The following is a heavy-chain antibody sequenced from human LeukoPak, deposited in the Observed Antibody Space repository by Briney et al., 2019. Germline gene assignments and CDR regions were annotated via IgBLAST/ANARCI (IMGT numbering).Heavy chain of an antibody. CDR2: IYYSGST. CDR3: ARDRRYSNWFDP. D-gene: IGHD4-11*01. V-gene: IGHV4-31*03. CDR1: GGSISSGGYY. Sequence: SETLSLTCTVSGGSISSGGYYWSWLRQHPGKGLEWIGYIYYSGSTYYNPSLKSRVTISVDTSKNQFSLKLSSVTAADTAVYYCARDRRYSNWFDPWGQGTLVTVSS. J-gene: IGHJ5*02.